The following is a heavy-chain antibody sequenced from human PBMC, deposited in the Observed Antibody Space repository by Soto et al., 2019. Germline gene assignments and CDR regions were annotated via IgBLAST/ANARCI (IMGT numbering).Heavy chain of an antibody. CDR2: ISGSGGST. D-gene: IGHD6-19*01. J-gene: IGHJ1*01. Sequence: EVQLLESGGGLAQPGGSLRLSCAASGFTFSNYAMSWVRQAPGKGLEWVSLISGSGGSTYYADSVKGRFTISRDNSKNPLGLQLYSLSAGDAAVYYCPGGEWLYGGESQHWVQGSLVTVTS. CDR1: GFTFSNYA. CDR3: PGGEWLYGGESQH. V-gene: IGHV3-23*01.